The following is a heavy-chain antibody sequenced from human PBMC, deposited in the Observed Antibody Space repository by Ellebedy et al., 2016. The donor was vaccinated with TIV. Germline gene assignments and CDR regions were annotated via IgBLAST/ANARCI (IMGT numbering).Heavy chain of an antibody. CDR3: ARGQGNGRSDLDS. CDR2: VDDRGVT. D-gene: IGHD2-8*01. V-gene: IGHV4-34*01. CDR1: GESFRGFY. Sequence: GSLRLXXDVYGESFRGFYWTWIRQSPEKGLEWIGEVDDRGVTNCNPSLKRRVSMSVDTSTNQFSLKVNSVTAADTAVYYCARGQGNGRSDLDSWGQGSLVIVTS. J-gene: IGHJ4*02.